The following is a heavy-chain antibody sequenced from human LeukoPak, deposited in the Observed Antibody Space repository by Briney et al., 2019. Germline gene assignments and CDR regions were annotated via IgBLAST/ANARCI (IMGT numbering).Heavy chain of an antibody. CDR2: ITSSGSTI. CDR1: GFTFSSYS. D-gene: IGHD4-17*01. J-gene: IGHJ4*02. Sequence: GGSLRLSCAASGFTFSSYSMNWVRQAPGRGLEWVSYITSSGSTIYYADSVKGRLTISRDNAKNSLYLQMISLRAEDTAVYYCARAGGYGDYIHWGQGTLVTVSS. V-gene: IGHV3-48*01. CDR3: ARAGGYGDYIH.